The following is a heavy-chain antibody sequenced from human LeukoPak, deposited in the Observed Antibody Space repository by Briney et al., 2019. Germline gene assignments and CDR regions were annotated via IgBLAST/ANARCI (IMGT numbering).Heavy chain of an antibody. J-gene: IGHJ4*02. CDR1: GFTVSSNY. V-gene: IGHV3-66*01. CDR3: ARDHRYYDILTGYYREGDY. D-gene: IGHD3-9*01. Sequence: PGGSLRLSCAASGFTVSSNYMSWVRQAPGKGLEWVSVIYSGGSTYYADSVKGRFTISRDNSKNTLYLQMNSLRAEDTAVYYCARDHRYYDILTGYYREGDYWGQGTLVTVSS. CDR2: IYSGGST.